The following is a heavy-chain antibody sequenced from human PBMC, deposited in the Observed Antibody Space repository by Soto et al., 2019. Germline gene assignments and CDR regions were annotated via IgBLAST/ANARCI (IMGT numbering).Heavy chain of an antibody. V-gene: IGHV4-4*07. CDR3: ARGQRFSDWFDP. J-gene: IGHJ5*02. CDR2: IYSSGST. CDR1: GGAINSYY. Sequence: SETLSLTCTVSGGAINSYYWTWIRQPAGKGLEWIGRIYSSGSTKYNPSLQSRVTMSLDTSKHQFSLRLTSVTAADTAVYYCARGQRFSDWFDPWGQGTLVTVS. D-gene: IGHD3-3*01.